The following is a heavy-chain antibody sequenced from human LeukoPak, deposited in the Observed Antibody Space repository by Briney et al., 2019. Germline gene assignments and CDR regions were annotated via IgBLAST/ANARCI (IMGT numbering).Heavy chain of an antibody. Sequence: GESLKISCKASGYRFTNYWIGWVRQMPGKGLEWKVIIYPGDSETRYSPSFQGQVTISADKSISTTYLQWSSLKASDTAIYYCARALRTGQGDYVPVLWGQGTLVTVSS. D-gene: IGHD4-17*01. CDR1: GYRFTNYW. J-gene: IGHJ4*02. V-gene: IGHV5-51*01. CDR2: IYPGDSET. CDR3: ARALRTGQGDYVPVL.